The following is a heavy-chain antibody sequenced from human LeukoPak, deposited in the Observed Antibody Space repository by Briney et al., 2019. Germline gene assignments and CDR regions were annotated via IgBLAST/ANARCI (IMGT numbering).Heavy chain of an antibody. CDR1: GGSFSGYY. D-gene: IGHD2-15*01. V-gene: IGHV4-34*01. Sequence: PSETLSLTCAVYGGSFSGYYWSWIRQTPGKGLEWIGEINHSGSTNYNPSLKSRVTISVDTSKNQFSLKLSSVTAADTAVDYCARPTNFKGYCSGGSCLRDAFDIWGQGTMVTVSS. CDR2: INHSGST. J-gene: IGHJ3*02. CDR3: ARPTNFKGYCSGGSCLRDAFDI.